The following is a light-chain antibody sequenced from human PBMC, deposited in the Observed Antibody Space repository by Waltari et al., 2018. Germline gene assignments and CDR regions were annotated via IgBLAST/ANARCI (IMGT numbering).Light chain of an antibody. Sequence: DIVMTQSPDSLAVSLGERATINCKSSQSVLHSSNNKNYFAWYQQKPGQLPKLLIYWASARESGVPDRFSGSGSGTDFTLTISSLQAEDVAVYYCQQYYNTLPLTFGGGTKVEIK. CDR3: QQYYNTLPLT. CDR2: WAS. V-gene: IGKV4-1*01. CDR1: QSVLHSSNNKNY. J-gene: IGKJ4*01.